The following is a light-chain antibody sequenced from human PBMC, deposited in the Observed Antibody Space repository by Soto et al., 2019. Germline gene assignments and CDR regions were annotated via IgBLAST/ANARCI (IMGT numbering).Light chain of an antibody. Sequence: QSVLTQPPSVSGAPGQRVTISCTGSSSNIGAGYDVHWYQQRPGTAPKLLIFGNINRPSGVPDRFSGSKSGNTASLTISGLLAEDEADYYCSSYTRNTTPVVFGGGTKLTVL. CDR2: GNI. V-gene: IGLV1-40*01. CDR3: SSYTRNTTPVV. CDR1: SSNIGAGYD. J-gene: IGLJ2*01.